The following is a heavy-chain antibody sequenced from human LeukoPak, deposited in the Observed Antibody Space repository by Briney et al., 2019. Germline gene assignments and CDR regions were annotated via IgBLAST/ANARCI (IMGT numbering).Heavy chain of an antibody. J-gene: IGHJ4*02. Sequence: GASVTVSCKASGYTFNKYGISWVRQAPGQGLEWMGWMSCYNGDTRYAQKFQGRVTMTTDTSTSTVHMELRSLRSDDTAVYYCARDPSNTSGYYVYHDYWGQGALVTVSS. D-gene: IGHD2-2*01. CDR2: MSCYNGDT. CDR1: GYTFNKYG. V-gene: IGHV1-18*01. CDR3: ARDPSNTSGYYVYHDY.